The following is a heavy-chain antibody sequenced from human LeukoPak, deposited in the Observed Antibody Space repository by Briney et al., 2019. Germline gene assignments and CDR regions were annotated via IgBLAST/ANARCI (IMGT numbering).Heavy chain of an antibody. V-gene: IGHV4-61*01. CDR1: GGSVRSGSYY. D-gene: IGHD3-10*01. CDR2: IYYSGST. CDR3: ARGFSYYYGSGPNWFDP. J-gene: IGHJ5*02. Sequence: SETLSLTCSVSGGSVRSGSYYWSWIRQPPGKGLEWIGYIYYSGSTNYNPSLKSRVTISADTSKNQFSLRLSSVTAADTAVYYCARGFSYYYGSGPNWFDPWGQGTLVTVSS.